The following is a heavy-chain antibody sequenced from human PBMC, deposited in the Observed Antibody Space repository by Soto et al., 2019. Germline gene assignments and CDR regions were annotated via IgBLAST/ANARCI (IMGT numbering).Heavy chain of an antibody. Sequence: GGSLRLSCAASGFTFSDYYMSWIRQAPGKGLEWVSYISSSSNYTNYADSVKGRFTISRDNARNSLYLQMNSLRAEDTAVYYCARDHGWAGNYNYGMDVWGQGTTVTVSS. V-gene: IGHV3-11*06. D-gene: IGHD1-7*01. CDR1: GFTFSDYY. CDR3: ARDHGWAGNYNYGMDV. J-gene: IGHJ6*02. CDR2: ISSSSNYT.